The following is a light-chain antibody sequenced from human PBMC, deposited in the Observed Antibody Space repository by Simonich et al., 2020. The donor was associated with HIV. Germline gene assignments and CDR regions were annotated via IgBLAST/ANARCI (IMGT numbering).Light chain of an antibody. Sequence: DIQMTQSPSTLSASKGDRVTITRQASQDISNYLNWYQQRPGKAPKLLIYDASNLETGVPSRFSGSGSGTDFTFTISSLQPEDIATYYCQQYDNLPFGGGTKVEIK. CDR2: DAS. CDR3: QQYDNLP. CDR1: QDISNY. J-gene: IGKJ4*01. V-gene: IGKV1-33*01.